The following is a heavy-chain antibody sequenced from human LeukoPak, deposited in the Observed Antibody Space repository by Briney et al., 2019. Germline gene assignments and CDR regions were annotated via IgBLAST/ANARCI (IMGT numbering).Heavy chain of an antibody. D-gene: IGHD3-10*01. CDR3: ARNKYGSGSYYPPYYYGMDV. V-gene: IGHV3-48*04. CDR2: VSISSGTI. Sequence: GGSLRLSCAASGFTFSGHNMNWVRQAPGKGLEWISFVSISSGTIYYADSVKGRFTISRDNAKNSLYLQMNSLRAEDTAVYYCARNKYGSGSYYPPYYYGMDVWGQGTTVTVS. J-gene: IGHJ6*02. CDR1: GFTFSGHN.